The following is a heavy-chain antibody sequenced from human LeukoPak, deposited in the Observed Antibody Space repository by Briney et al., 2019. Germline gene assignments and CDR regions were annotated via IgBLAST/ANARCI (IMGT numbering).Heavy chain of an antibody. Sequence: PGGSLRLSCAASGFTYSSYAMSWVRQAPGKGREWVSAISGSGGGTYYADSVQGRFTISRDNSKNTLYLQMNSLRAEDTAVYYCAKDLLHYYDSSGYPAGGAFDIWGQGTMVTVSS. CDR2: ISGSGGGT. CDR3: AKDLLHYYDSSGYPAGGAFDI. V-gene: IGHV3-23*01. CDR1: GFTYSSYA. J-gene: IGHJ3*02. D-gene: IGHD3-22*01.